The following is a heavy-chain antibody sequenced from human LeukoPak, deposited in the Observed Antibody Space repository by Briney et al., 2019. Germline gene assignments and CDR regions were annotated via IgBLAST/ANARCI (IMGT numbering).Heavy chain of an antibody. D-gene: IGHD6-13*01. CDR2: IYHSGST. CDR1: GGSISSSNW. CDR3: ARLKYSSSWPRTLGGYFDY. J-gene: IGHJ4*02. V-gene: IGHV4-4*02. Sequence: PSETLSLTCAVSGGSISSSNWWRWVRQPPGKGLEWIGEIYHSGSTNYNPSLKSRVTISVDKSKNQFSLKLSSVTAADTAVYYCARLKYSSSWPRTLGGYFDYWGQGTLVTVSS.